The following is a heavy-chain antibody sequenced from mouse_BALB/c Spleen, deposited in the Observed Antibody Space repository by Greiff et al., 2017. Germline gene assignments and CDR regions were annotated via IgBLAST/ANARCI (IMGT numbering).Heavy chain of an antibody. CDR1: GFTFSSYY. J-gene: IGHJ4*01. D-gene: IGHD3-2*01. V-gene: IGHV5-6-2*01. CDR2: INSNGGST. CDR3: ARGLDSSGYGAMDY. Sequence: EVQVVDSGGGLVKLGGSLKLSCAASGFTFSSYYMSWVRQTPEKRLELVAAINSNGGSTYYPDTVKGRFTISRDNAKNTLYLQMSSLKSEDTALYYCARGLDSSGYGAMDYWGQGTSVTVSS.